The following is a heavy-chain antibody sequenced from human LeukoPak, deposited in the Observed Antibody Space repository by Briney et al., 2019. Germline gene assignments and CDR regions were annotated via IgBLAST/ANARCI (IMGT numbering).Heavy chain of an antibody. V-gene: IGHV1-69*05. Sequence: SVKVSCKASGGTFSSYAISWVRQAPGQGLEWMGGIIPIFGTASYAQKFQGRVTMTRDTSTSTVYMELSSLRSEDTAVYYCAREDPGTTIFGVVIGSLGMDVWGQGTTVTVSS. D-gene: IGHD3-3*01. J-gene: IGHJ6*02. CDR3: AREDPGTTIFGVVIGSLGMDV. CDR2: IIPIFGTA. CDR1: GGTFSSYA.